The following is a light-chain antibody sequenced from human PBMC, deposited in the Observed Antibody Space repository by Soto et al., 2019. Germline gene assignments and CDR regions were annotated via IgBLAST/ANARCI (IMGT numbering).Light chain of an antibody. CDR3: QQYNNWPET. CDR1: QRVSNTY. Sequence: EIVLAQSPGTLSLSPGERATLSCRASQRVSNTYLAWYQQKPGQAPRLLIYGVSSRATGIPDRFSGSGSGTDFTLTISRLEPEDFAVYYCQQYNNWPETFGQGTKVDIK. CDR2: GVS. V-gene: IGKV3-20*01. J-gene: IGKJ1*01.